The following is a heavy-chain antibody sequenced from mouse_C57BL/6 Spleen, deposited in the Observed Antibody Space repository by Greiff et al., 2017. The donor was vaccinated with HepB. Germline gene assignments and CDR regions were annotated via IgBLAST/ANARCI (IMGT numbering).Heavy chain of an antibody. J-gene: IGHJ1*03. Sequence: EVQRVESEGGLVQPGSSMKLSCTASGFTFSDYYMAWVRQVPEKGLEWVANINYDGSSTYYLDSLKSRFIISRDNAKNILYLQMSSLKSEDTATYYCARDFYYGSSYDWYFDVWGTGTTVTVSS. CDR1: GFTFSDYY. V-gene: IGHV5-16*01. CDR3: ARDFYYGSSYDWYFDV. D-gene: IGHD1-1*01. CDR2: INYDGSST.